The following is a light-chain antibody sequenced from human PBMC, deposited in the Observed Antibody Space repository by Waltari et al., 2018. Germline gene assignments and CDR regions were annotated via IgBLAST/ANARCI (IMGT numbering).Light chain of an antibody. CDR2: WAS. J-gene: IGKJ4*01. CDR1: ESVLYSRNNKDH. Sequence: DIVMTRSPESLAVSLGERATLNCKSRESVLYSRNNKDHLAWYQQKPGQRPKLLIYWASTRESGVPDRFSGSGSETEFTLTINSLQAEDVAVYYCQQYYNTPLTFGGGTKVEIK. CDR3: QQYYNTPLT. V-gene: IGKV4-1*01.